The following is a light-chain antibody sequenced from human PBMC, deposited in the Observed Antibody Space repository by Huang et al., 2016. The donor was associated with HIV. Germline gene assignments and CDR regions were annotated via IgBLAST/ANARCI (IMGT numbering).Light chain of an antibody. CDR2: WAS. J-gene: IGKJ1*01. V-gene: IGKV4-1*01. CDR3: HQYYSSPLT. Sequence: LALSLGERAAINCTSSQSVFHSSNNRNYLSWYQVKPGQSPQLLIYWASTRESGVPDRFRGGGSGTDFTLTITSLQAEDVAVYYCHQYYSSPLTFGQGTKVEV. CDR1: QSVFHSSNNRNY.